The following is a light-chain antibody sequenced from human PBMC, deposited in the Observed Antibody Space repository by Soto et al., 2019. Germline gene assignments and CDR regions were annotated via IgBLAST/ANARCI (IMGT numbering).Light chain of an antibody. CDR3: SSYTSSSTLV. CDR1: GSDVGGYNY. Sequence: QLVLTQPASVSGSPGQSITISCTGTGSDVGGYNYVSWYQQHPGKAPKLMIYDVSNRPSGVSNRFSGSKSGNTASLTISGLQAEDEADYYCSSYTSSSTLVFGGGTKLTVL. CDR2: DVS. V-gene: IGLV2-14*01. J-gene: IGLJ2*01.